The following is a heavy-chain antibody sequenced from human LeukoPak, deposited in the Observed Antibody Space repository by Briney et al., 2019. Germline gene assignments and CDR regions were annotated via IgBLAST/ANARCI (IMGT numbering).Heavy chain of an antibody. V-gene: IGHV1-46*01. CDR3: ARAKGYYYDSSGYHPPNDY. Sequence: GASVKVSCKASGYTFTSYYMHWVRQAPGQGLEWMGIINPSGGSTSYAQKFQGRVTMTRDTSTSTVYMELSSLRSEDTAVYYCARAKGYYYDSSGYHPPNDYWGQGTLVTVSS. D-gene: IGHD3-22*01. CDR2: INPSGGST. J-gene: IGHJ4*02. CDR1: GYTFTSYY.